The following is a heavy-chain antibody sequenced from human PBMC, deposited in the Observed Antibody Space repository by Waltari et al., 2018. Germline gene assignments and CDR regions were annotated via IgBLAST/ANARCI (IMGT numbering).Heavy chain of an antibody. D-gene: IGHD3-10*01. J-gene: IGHJ3*02. CDR2: IYYSGST. CDR3: ARDHYYGSGSYYSYAFDI. Sequence: QVQLQESGPGLVKPSETLSLTCTVSGGSISSYYWSWIRQPPGKGLEWIGYIYYSGSTNYNPSLKSRVTISVDTSKNQFSLKLSSVTAADTAVYYCARDHYYGSGSYYSYAFDIWGQGTMVTVSS. CDR1: GGSISSYY. V-gene: IGHV4-59*01.